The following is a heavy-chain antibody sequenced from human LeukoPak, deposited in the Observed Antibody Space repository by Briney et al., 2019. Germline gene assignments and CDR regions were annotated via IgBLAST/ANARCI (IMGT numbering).Heavy chain of an antibody. CDR2: FNPNGGDT. D-gene: IGHD6-13*01. J-gene: IGHJ4*02. Sequence: ASLKVSCKVSGYTLTDLSMHWVRQAPGQGLEWMGGFNPNGGDTIYAQKFQGRVTMTRDTSTGTAYMELSRLRSDDTAVFYCARDLGGSCYFDYWGQGTLVTVSS. CDR3: ARDLGGSCYFDY. CDR1: GYTLTDLS. V-gene: IGHV1-24*01.